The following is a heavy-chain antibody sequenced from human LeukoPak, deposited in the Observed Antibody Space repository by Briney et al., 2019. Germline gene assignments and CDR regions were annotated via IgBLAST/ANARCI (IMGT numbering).Heavy chain of an antibody. CDR3: ARDTAGSSDY. D-gene: IGHD5-18*01. V-gene: IGHV3-30-3*01. CDR1: GFTFSSYA. J-gene: IGHJ4*02. CDR2: ISYDGSNK. Sequence: GGSLRLSCAASGFTFSSYAMHWVRQAPGKGLEWVAVISYDGSNKYYADSVKGRFTISRDNSKNTLYLQMNSLRAEDTAVYYCARDTAGSSDYWGQGTLVTVSS.